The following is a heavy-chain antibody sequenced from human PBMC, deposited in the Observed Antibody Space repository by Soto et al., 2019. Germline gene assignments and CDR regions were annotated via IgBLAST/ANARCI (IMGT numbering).Heavy chain of an antibody. CDR3: GKERRGSGWSVCNF. CDR2: ISGSGDSA. V-gene: IGHV3-23*01. J-gene: IGHJ4*02. Sequence: VQLLESGGGLVQPGGSLRLSCAASGFIFRDYAMNWVRQAPGKGLEWVSDISGSGDSARYADSVKGRFTISRDNSRNTLYLQINGLRVDDTAVYYCGKERRGSGWSVCNFWGQGTLVTVSS. CDR1: GFIFRDYA. D-gene: IGHD6-19*01.